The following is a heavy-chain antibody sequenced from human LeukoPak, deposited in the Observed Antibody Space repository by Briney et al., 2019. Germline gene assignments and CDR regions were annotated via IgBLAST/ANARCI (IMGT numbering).Heavy chain of an antibody. CDR3: ARGYYDSSGSNYYYYYMDV. D-gene: IGHD3-22*01. CDR1: GGSISSGDYY. V-gene: IGHV4-30-4*08. Sequence: SETLFLTCTVSGGSISSGDYYWSWIRQPPGKGLEWIGYIYYSGSTYYNPSLKSRVTISVDTSKNQFSLKLSSVTAADTAVYYCARGYYDSSGSNYYYYYMDVWGKGTTVTVSS. J-gene: IGHJ6*03. CDR2: IYYSGST.